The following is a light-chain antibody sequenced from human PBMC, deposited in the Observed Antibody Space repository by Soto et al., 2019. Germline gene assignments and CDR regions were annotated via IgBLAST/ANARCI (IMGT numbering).Light chain of an antibody. CDR3: QTWGTGGVV. Sequence: QLVLTQSPSASASLGASVKLTCTLSSGHSSYAIAWHQQQPEKGPRYLMKLNSDGSHSKGDGIPDRFSGSSSGAERYRTISSLQSEDEADYYCQTWGTGGVVFGGGTKLTVL. CDR1: SGHSSYA. J-gene: IGLJ2*01. CDR2: LNSDGSH. V-gene: IGLV4-69*01.